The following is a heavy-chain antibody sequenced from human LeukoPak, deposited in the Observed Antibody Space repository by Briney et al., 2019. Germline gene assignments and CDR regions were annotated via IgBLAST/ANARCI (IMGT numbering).Heavy chain of an antibody. V-gene: IGHV3-11*04. CDR3: ARMELAVAGSFDY. CDR1: GFTFSDYY. Sequence: GGSLRLSCAASGFTFSDYYMSWIRQAPGKGLEWVSYISSSGSTIYYADSVKGRFTISRDNAKNSPYLQMNSLRAEDTAVYYCARMELAVAGSFDYWGQGTLVTVSS. CDR2: ISSSGSTI. J-gene: IGHJ4*02. D-gene: IGHD6-19*01.